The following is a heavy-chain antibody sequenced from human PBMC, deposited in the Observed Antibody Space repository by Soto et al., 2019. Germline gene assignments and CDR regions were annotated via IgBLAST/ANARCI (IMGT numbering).Heavy chain of an antibody. CDR2: VNPNTGNT. J-gene: IGHJ5*01. Sequence: QVQLVQSGAEVKKPGASVKVSCTGSGYNFRSYDIHWVRQATGQGLEWMGWVNPNTGNTGYAQKFQGRVTMTRDMSKSSAYMEVNSLTSEDTAIYYCARAYGAGSFDFWGQGTLVSVSS. CDR3: ARAYGAGSFDF. D-gene: IGHD3-10*01. CDR1: GYNFRSYD. V-gene: IGHV1-8*01.